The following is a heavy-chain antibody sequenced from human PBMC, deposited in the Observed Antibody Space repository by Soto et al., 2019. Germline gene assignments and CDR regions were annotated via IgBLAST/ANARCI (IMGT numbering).Heavy chain of an antibody. D-gene: IGHD1-26*01. CDR1: GVSISGSRYY. V-gene: IGHV4-39*01. Sequence: SETLSLTSTVSGVSISGSRYYWGWIRQPPGRCLEWIGNVYYSGSTYYTPSLRSRVTLYVDTSKNQFSLNLNSVTAADTAVYYCARGGIPPSGYGIAYAMDVWGQGTTVTVSS. CDR2: VYYSGST. J-gene: IGHJ6*02. CDR3: ARGGIPPSGYGIAYAMDV.